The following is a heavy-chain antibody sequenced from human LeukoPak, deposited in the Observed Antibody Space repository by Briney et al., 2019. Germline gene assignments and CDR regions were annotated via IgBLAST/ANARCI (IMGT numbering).Heavy chain of an antibody. D-gene: IGHD1-7*01. CDR2: ISGSGGST. CDR1: GFTFSSYG. V-gene: IGHV3-23*01. CDR3: ARERDNWNYDY. Sequence: GGSLRLSCAASGFTFSSYGMSWVRQAPGRGLEWVSAISGSGGSTYYADSVKGRFTISRDNSKNTLYLQMNSLRAEDTAVYYCARERDNWNYDYWGQGTLVTVSS. J-gene: IGHJ4*02.